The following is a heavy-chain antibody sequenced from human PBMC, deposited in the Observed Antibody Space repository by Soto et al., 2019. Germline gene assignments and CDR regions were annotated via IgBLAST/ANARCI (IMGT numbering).Heavy chain of an antibody. CDR1: GYTFTSYY. J-gene: IGHJ6*03. Sequence: GASVKVSCKASGYTFTSYYMHWVRQAPGQGLEWMGLINPCGGSTSYAQKFQGRFTMTRDTSTSTVYMELSSLRSEDSAVYYCARGSEAIFGVVITYYYYYYMDVWGKGTTVTVSS. CDR2: INPCGGST. D-gene: IGHD3-3*01. CDR3: ARGSEAIFGVVITYYYYYYMDV. V-gene: IGHV1-46*03.